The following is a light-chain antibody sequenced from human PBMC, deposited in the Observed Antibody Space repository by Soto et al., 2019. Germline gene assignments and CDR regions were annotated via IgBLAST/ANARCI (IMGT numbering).Light chain of an antibody. CDR3: QQRGNWPVT. CDR1: QSVSSY. Sequence: EIVLTQSPGTLSLSPGERATLSCRASQSVSSYLAWYQQKPGQAPRLLIYDASTRATGISARFSGSGSGTDFTLTISSLEPEDFAVYYCQQRGNWPVTFGQGTKVEVK. CDR2: DAS. J-gene: IGKJ1*01. V-gene: IGKV3-11*01.